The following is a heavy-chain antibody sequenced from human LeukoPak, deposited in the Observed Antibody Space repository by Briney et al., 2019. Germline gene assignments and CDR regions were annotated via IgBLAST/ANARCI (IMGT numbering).Heavy chain of an antibody. CDR3: ARGSAMVTTYRGGNWFDP. CDR1: GYTFTDYY. Sequence: ASVKLSCKSSGYTFTDYYMHWVRQPPGQGLGRVGWIKPNSGSTNYAPKFQGRVTMTRDTSISTACVKLSRLRSDDTAVYYCARGSAMVTTYRGGNWFDPWGQGTLVTVSS. D-gene: IGHD5-18*01. J-gene: IGHJ5*02. CDR2: IKPNSGST. V-gene: IGHV1-2*02.